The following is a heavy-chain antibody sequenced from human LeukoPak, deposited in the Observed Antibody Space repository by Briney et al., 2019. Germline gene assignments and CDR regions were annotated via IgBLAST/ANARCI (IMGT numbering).Heavy chain of an antibody. CDR1: VYTFTGYY. CDR3: ARDRIVATTGFDY. D-gene: IGHD5-12*01. V-gene: IGHV1-2*02. J-gene: IGHJ4*02. CDR2: INPNSCGT. Sequence: ASVGVSCMSSVYTFTGYYMHWVRPAPGQGGGWMGWINPNSCGTNYAQKCQGRVTMTTDTSINTAYKELSRLRSDDTAVYYCARDRIVATTGFDYWGQGTLVTVSS.